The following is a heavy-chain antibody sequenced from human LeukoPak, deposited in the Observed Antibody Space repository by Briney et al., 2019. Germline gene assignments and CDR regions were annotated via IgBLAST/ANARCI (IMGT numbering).Heavy chain of an antibody. J-gene: IGHJ1*01. V-gene: IGHV4-59*01. D-gene: IGHD3-22*01. CDR3: ARAGPYDSRYFQH. CDR1: GGSISSYY. CDR2: IYYSGST. Sequence: SETLSLTCTVPGGSISSYYWSWIPQPPRKGLGRSAYIYYSGSTNYNPSLKSRVTISVDTSKNQFSLKLSSVTAADTAVYYCARAGPYDSRYFQHWGQGTLVTVSS.